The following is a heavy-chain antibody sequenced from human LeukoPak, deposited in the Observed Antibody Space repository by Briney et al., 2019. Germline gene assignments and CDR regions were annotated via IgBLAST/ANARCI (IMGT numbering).Heavy chain of an antibody. CDR2: IYRGGSDT. Sequence: GESLKISCKGSGYSFTSYWIGWVRQMPGKGLEWMGIIYRGGSDTRYSPSFQGQVTISADKSIRTAYLQWSSLKASDTAMYYCAITYGGNWGAFDYWGQGTLVTVSS. CDR3: AITYGGNWGAFDY. CDR1: GYSFTSYW. V-gene: IGHV5-51*01. D-gene: IGHD4-23*01. J-gene: IGHJ4*02.